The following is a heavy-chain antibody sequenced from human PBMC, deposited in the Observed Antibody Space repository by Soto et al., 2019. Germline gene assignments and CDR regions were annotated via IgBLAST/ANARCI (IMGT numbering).Heavy chain of an antibody. D-gene: IGHD2-21*01. CDR1: GYTFTTYD. CDR2: MNPKSGYT. J-gene: IGHJ4*02. Sequence: QVQLVQSGAEVKKPGASVKVSCKASGYTFTTYDINWVRQATGQGLEWVGWMNPKSGYTGFAQKFQGRVSMTRDTSISTAYMELSSLRSEDTAVYYCVRVFGSIDYWGQGTLFTVSS. CDR3: VRVFGSIDY. V-gene: IGHV1-8*01.